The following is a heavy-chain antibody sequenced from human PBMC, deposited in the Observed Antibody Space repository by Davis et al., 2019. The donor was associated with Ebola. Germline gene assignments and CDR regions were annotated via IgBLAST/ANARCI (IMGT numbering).Heavy chain of an antibody. J-gene: IGHJ6*04. Sequence: PGGSLRLSCAASGFTVSSNYMSWVRQAPGKGLEWVSVIYSGGSTYYADSVKGRFTISRDNSKNTLYLQMNSLRAEDTAVYYCARRPSGSYSLRYYYGMDVWGKGTTVTVSS. D-gene: IGHD1-26*01. CDR1: GFTVSSNY. CDR2: IYSGGST. CDR3: ARRPSGSYSLRYYYGMDV. V-gene: IGHV3-53*01.